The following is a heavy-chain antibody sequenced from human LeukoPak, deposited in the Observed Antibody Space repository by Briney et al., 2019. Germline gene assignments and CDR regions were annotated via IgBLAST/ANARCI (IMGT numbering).Heavy chain of an antibody. Sequence: SETLSLTCTVSGGSISSYYWSWIRQPPGKGLEWIGYIYYSGSTNYNPSLKSRVTISVDTSKNQFSLKLSSVTAADTAVYYCARRPTFYYGMDVWGQGTTVTVSS. CDR3: ARRPTFYYGMDV. D-gene: IGHD3-3*02. CDR2: IYYSGST. V-gene: IGHV4-59*01. CDR1: GGSISSYY. J-gene: IGHJ6*02.